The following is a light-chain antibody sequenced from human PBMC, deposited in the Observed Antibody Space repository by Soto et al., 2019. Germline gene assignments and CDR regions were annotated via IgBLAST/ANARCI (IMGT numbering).Light chain of an antibody. CDR2: DAS. V-gene: IGKV3-11*01. CDR1: QSVSSY. CDR3: QQRSKLPLT. Sequence: TQSPSTLSQSPGARATLSCRASQSVSSYLAWYQQKPGQAPRLLIYDASNRATGIPARFSGSGSGTDFTLTISSLEPEDFAVYYCQQRSKLPLTFGQGTKVDIK. J-gene: IGKJ1*01.